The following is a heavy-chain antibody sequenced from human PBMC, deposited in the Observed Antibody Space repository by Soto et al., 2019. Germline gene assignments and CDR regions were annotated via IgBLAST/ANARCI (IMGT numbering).Heavy chain of an antibody. Sequence: ASVKVSRKASGYTFTGYYMHWVRQAPGQGLEWMGWINPNSGGTNYAQKFQGRVTMTRDTSISTAYMELSRLRSDDTAVYYCGRTESAFYSNNMRGMDVWGQGTTVTVSS. J-gene: IGHJ6*02. CDR2: INPNSGGT. V-gene: IGHV1-2*02. CDR1: GYTFTGYY. D-gene: IGHD4-4*01. CDR3: GRTESAFYSNNMRGMDV.